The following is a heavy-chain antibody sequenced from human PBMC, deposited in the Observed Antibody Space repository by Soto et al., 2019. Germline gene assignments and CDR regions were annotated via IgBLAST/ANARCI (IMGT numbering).Heavy chain of an antibody. CDR1: GYNFTSYW. D-gene: IGHD2-15*01. CDR3: ARPPLPGYSIHFNS. J-gene: IGHJ4*02. CDR2: VYPRDSDT. V-gene: IGHV5-51*01. Sequence: PGESLKISCKGSGYNFTSYWISWVRQMPGKGLEWMGIVYPRDSDTRYSPSFQGQVTISADRSTGTAFLQWRSLKASDTALYYCARPPLPGYSIHFNSWGQGTLVTVSS.